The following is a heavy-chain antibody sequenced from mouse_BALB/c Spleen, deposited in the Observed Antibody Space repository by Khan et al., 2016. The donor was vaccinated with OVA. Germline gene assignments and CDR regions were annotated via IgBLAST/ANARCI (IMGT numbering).Heavy chain of an antibody. J-gene: IGHJ4*01. Sequence: EVELVESGGGLVKTGGSLKLSCSAAGFTFSSYAMSWVRQTPEKRLELVATISSGGHYTFYTDSVKGRFTISRDNARNTLYLQMSSLRSEDTAMYSYASSLIDYNVMDYWGQGASVTVSS. CDR3: ASSLIDYNVMDY. CDR1: GFTFSSYA. V-gene: IGHV5-9-3*01. D-gene: IGHD2-4*01. CDR2: ISSGGHYT.